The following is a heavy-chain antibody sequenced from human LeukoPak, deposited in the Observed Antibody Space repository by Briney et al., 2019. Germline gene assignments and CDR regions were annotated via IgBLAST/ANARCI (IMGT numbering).Heavy chain of an antibody. CDR2: IWYDGSHK. CDR1: GFTLSDYG. J-gene: IGHJ4*02. Sequence: GMSLRLSCAASGFTLSDYGIHWVRQAPGKGLEWVAVIWYDGSHKFYTASVKGRLTISRDNSKNTLYLHMNSLRADDTAVYYCARAPPGVLGPMGFWGQGTLVTVSS. D-gene: IGHD3-3*02. CDR3: ARAPPGVLGPMGF. V-gene: IGHV3-33*01.